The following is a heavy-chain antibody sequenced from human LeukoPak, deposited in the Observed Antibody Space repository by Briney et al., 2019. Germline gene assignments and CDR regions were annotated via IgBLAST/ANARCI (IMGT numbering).Heavy chain of an antibody. CDR3: ARGPDTGAYDFWSGYGHFDY. V-gene: IGHV1-18*01. Sequence: ASVKVSCKASGYTFTSYGISWVRQAPGQGLEWMGWISAYNGNTNYAQKLQGRVTMTTDTSTSTAYMELRSLRSDDTAVYYCARGPDTGAYDFWSGYGHFDYWGQGTLLTVSS. D-gene: IGHD3-3*01. CDR2: ISAYNGNT. CDR1: GYTFTSYG. J-gene: IGHJ4*02.